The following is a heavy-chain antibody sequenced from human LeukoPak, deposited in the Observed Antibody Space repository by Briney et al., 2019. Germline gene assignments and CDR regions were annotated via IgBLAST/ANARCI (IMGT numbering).Heavy chain of an antibody. D-gene: IGHD4-17*01. Sequence: SETLSLTCTVSGYSISSGYYWGWIRQPPGKGLEWIGSIYLSGSTYYNPSLKSRVTISVDTSKNQFSLKLSSVTAADTAVYYCARDPINDYGDYSREDYWGQGTLVTVSS. J-gene: IGHJ4*02. CDR2: IYLSGST. V-gene: IGHV4-38-2*02. CDR3: ARDPINDYGDYSREDY. CDR1: GYSISSGYY.